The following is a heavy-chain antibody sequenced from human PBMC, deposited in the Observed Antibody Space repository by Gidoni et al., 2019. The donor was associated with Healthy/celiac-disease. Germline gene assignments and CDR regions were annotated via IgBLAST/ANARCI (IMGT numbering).Heavy chain of an antibody. Sequence: EVQLVESGGGLIQPGGSLRLSCAASGFTVSSHYMCWVRQAPGKGLEWVSVIYSGGSTYYADAVKGRFTISRDNSKNTLYLQMNSLRAEDTAVYYCARGQKGYYYDSSGYYFYWGQGTLVTVSS. CDR3: ARGQKGYYYDSSGYYFY. D-gene: IGHD3-22*01. CDR1: GFTVSSHY. CDR2: IYSGGST. J-gene: IGHJ4*02. V-gene: IGHV3-53*01.